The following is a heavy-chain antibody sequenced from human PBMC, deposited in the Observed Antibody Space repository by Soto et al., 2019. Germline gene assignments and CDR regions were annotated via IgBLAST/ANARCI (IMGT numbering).Heavy chain of an antibody. D-gene: IGHD6-13*01. CDR2: IIPILGIA. V-gene: IGHV1-69*08. Sequence: QVQLVQSGAEVKKPGSSVMVSCKASGGTFSSYTISWVRQAPGQGLEWMGRIIPILGIANYAQKFQGRVTITADKSTSTAYMELSSLRSEDTAVYYCARELKQQLEHHNWFDPWGQGTLVTVSS. CDR3: ARELKQQLEHHNWFDP. CDR1: GGTFSSYT. J-gene: IGHJ5*02.